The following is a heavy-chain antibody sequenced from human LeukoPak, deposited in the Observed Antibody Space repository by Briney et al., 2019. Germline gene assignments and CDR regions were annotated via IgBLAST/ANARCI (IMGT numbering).Heavy chain of an antibody. CDR3: ARGYYDSSGYSIDY. CDR2: ISGSSTTI. D-gene: IGHD3-22*01. CDR1: GFTFSDYY. V-gene: IGHV3-11*01. J-gene: IGHJ4*02. Sequence: GGSLRLSCAASGFTFSDYYMGWIRQAPGKGLEWLSYISGSSTTIYYSDSVKGRFSISRDNAKNSLYLQMNGLRAEDTAVYYCARGYYDSSGYSIDYWGQGTLVTVSS.